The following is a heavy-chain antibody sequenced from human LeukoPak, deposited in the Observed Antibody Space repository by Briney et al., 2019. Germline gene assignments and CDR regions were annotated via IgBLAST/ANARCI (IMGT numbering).Heavy chain of an antibody. J-gene: IGHJ3*02. CDR3: AKAGMARDAFDI. Sequence: GGSLRLSCAASGLTFSSYAMSCVRQAPGKGLEWVSAISGSGGSTYYADSVKGRFTISRDNSKNTLYLQMNSLRAEDTAVYYCAKAGMARDAFDIWGQGTMVTVSS. CDR2: ISGSGGST. D-gene: IGHD5-24*01. V-gene: IGHV3-23*01. CDR1: GLTFSSYA.